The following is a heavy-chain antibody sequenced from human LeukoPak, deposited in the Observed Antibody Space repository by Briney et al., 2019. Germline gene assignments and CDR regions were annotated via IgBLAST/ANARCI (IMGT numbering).Heavy chain of an antibody. Sequence: GGSLRLSCAASGFTFSSFDMHWVRQPTGQGLEWVSTIGTASDTYYPGSVEGRFTLSRDNAKNSLYLQMNSLTAGDTAVYYCASGPPRGKYYYMDVWGKGTTVTVSS. J-gene: IGHJ6*03. CDR3: ASGPPRGKYYYMDV. V-gene: IGHV3-13*01. CDR2: IGTASDT. CDR1: GFTFSSFD. D-gene: IGHD1-1*01.